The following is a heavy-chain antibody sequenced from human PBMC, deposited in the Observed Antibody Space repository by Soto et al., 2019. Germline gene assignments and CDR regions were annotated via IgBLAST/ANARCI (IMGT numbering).Heavy chain of an antibody. Sequence: GASVKVSCKASGGTFSSYTISWVRQAPGQGLEWMGRIIPILGIANYAQKFQGRVTITADKSTSTAYMELSSLRSEDTAVYYCASQYSSGWIYMDVWGKGTTVTVSS. V-gene: IGHV1-69*02. CDR2: IIPILGIA. CDR1: GGTFSSYT. D-gene: IGHD6-19*01. CDR3: ASQYSSGWIYMDV. J-gene: IGHJ6*04.